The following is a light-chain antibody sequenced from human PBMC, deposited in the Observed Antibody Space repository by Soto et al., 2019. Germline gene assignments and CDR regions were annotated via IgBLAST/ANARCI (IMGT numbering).Light chain of an antibody. CDR1: NTDVGGYNY. J-gene: IGLJ6*01. CDR2: EVR. V-gene: IGLV2-14*01. CDR3: TSYTPTGALV. Sequence: QSVLTQPASVSGSPGQSITVSCTGTNTDVGGYNYVSWYQHRPVKAPRLMIYEVRNRLSGVSNRFSGSKSGNTASLTISGLQSEDEADYYCTSYTPTGALVFGSGTKVTVL.